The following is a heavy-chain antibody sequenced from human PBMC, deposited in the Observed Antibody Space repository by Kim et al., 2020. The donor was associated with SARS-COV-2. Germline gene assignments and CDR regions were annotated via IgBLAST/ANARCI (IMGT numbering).Heavy chain of an antibody. Sequence: GGSLRLSCAASGFTFSSYGMHWVRQAPGKGLEWVAVIWYDGSNKYYADSVKGRFTISRDNSKNTLYLQMNSLRAEDTAVYYCAKDYYDSSGYFPFDYWGQGTLVTVSS. J-gene: IGHJ4*02. CDR1: GFTFSSYG. CDR2: IWYDGSNK. CDR3: AKDYYDSSGYFPFDY. D-gene: IGHD3-22*01. V-gene: IGHV3-33*06.